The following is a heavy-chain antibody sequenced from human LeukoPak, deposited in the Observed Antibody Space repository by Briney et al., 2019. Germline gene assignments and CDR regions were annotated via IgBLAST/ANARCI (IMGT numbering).Heavy chain of an antibody. V-gene: IGHV3-23*01. CDR1: QFTFSSYA. D-gene: IGHD6-13*01. CDR2: ICGNNGNT. J-gene: IGHJ2*01. CDR3: AKGAWIAAAGYWYFDL. Sequence: PGGSLRLSCAASQFTFSSYAMTWVRQAPGKGLEWVSVICGNNGNTYYADSVKGRFTISRDNSKNTLYLQMNSLRAEDTAVYYCAKGAWIAAAGYWYFDLWGRGTLVTVSS.